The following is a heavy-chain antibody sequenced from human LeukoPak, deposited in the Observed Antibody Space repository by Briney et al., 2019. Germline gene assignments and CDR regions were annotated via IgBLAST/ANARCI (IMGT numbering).Heavy chain of an antibody. CDR3: ARDSQYYFLDY. CDR2: PHSGGGT. D-gene: IGHD2/OR15-2a*01. V-gene: IGHV3-66*01. J-gene: IGHJ4*02. CDR1: GFTFSAYA. Sequence: GGSLRLSCEASGFTFSAYAMTWVRQAPGQGLEWVSVPHSGGGTFYTDSVRGRFTISRDNFKNTLYLQMNSLTDEDTAVYYCARDSQYYFLDYWGQGTQVTVPS.